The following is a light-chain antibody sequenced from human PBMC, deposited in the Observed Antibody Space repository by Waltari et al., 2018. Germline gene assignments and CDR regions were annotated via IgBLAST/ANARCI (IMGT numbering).Light chain of an antibody. CDR2: DVN. CDR1: TGNIGAYNS. J-gene: IGLJ2*01. Sequence: QSALTQPPSASGSPGQSVTISCPGTTGNIGAYNSVNWYRQHPGKVPNLMIYDVNRRPSGVPDRFSGSKSGNTASLTVSGLQPEDEAVYYCNSFAGSDTVVFGGGTTLTVL. CDR3: NSFAGSDTVV. V-gene: IGLV2-8*01.